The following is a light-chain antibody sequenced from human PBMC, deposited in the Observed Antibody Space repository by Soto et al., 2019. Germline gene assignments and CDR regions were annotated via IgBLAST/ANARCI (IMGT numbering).Light chain of an antibody. J-gene: IGKJ5*01. CDR1: QSVSNNY. Sequence: EIFLTQSRLSPSLSADEIATLPCTGSQSVSNNYLAWYQQKPGQAPRLLIYGASNRATGIPDRFSGSGSGTDFTLTISRLEPEDFAVYYCQQYGSSPQITFGQGTRLEIK. CDR2: GAS. CDR3: QQYGSSPQIT. V-gene: IGKV3-20*01.